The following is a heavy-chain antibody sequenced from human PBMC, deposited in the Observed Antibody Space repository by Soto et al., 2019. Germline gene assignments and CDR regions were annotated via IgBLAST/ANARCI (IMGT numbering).Heavy chain of an antibody. Sequence: PGGSLRLSCVASGFSLSSYYMSWVRQAPGKGLEWVANIKQDGSEKYYEDSVRGRFTISRDNAKSTLFLQVDGLRVVDTAIYFCVRYEGTGGRCYDMWGQGTQVTVSS. CDR2: IKQDGSEK. V-gene: IGHV3-7*01. CDR1: GFSLSSYY. D-gene: IGHD2-15*01. CDR3: VRYEGTGGRCYDM. J-gene: IGHJ4*02.